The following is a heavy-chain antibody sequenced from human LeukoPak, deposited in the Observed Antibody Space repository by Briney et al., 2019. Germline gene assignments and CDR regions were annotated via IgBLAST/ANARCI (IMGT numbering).Heavy chain of an antibody. CDR3: ARGYSYGAYWFDP. Sequence: SETLSLTCTVSGASISSYYWSWIRQPPGKGLEWIGYIYYSGSTNYNPSLKSRVTISVDTSKNQFSLNLSSVTAADTAAYYCARGYSYGAYWFDPWGQGTLVTVSS. CDR2: IYYSGST. CDR1: GASISSYY. V-gene: IGHV4-59*01. D-gene: IGHD5-18*01. J-gene: IGHJ5*02.